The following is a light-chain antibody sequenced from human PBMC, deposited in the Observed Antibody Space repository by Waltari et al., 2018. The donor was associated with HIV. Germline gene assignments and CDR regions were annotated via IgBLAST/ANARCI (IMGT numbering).Light chain of an antibody. CDR1: ALATLY. CDR3: QSADSNVVV. V-gene: IGLV3-25*03. CDR2: KDT. J-gene: IGLJ3*02. Sequence: SFELTQSPSVSVSPGQTARITCSGDALATLYTYWYQQRPGQAPVMVIYKDTERPSGIPARFSGSRSGTTVTLTITGVQAEDEADFYCQSADSNVVVFGGGTKLTVL.